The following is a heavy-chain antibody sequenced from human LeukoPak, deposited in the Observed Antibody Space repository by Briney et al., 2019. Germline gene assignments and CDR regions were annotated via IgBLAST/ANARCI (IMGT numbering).Heavy chain of an antibody. V-gene: IGHV3-53*01. J-gene: IGHJ5*02. CDR3: ARSPSGYYYLWFDP. D-gene: IGHD3-22*01. CDR2: IYSAGST. CDR1: GFTVSSNY. Sequence: GGSLRLSCAASGFTVSSNYMSWVHQAPGKGLEWVSVIYSAGSTYYADSVKGRFTISRDSSKNTLYLQMNSLRAEDTAVYYCARSPSGYYYLWFDPWGQGTLVTVSS.